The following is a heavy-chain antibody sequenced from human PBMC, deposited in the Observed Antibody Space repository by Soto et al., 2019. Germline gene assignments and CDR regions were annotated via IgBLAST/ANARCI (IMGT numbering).Heavy chain of an antibody. D-gene: IGHD4-17*01. CDR2: ISWNSGSI. Sequence: GGSLRLSCAASGFTFDDYAMHWVRQAPGKGLEWVSGISWNSGSIGYADSVKGRFTISRDNAKNSLYLQMNSLRAEDTALYYCAKDIEAVISVTTYLSAFDIWGQGTMVTVSS. J-gene: IGHJ3*02. CDR3: AKDIEAVISVTTYLSAFDI. CDR1: GFTFDDYA. V-gene: IGHV3-9*01.